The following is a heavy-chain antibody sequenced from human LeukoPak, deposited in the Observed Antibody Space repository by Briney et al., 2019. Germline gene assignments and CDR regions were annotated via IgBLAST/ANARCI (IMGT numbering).Heavy chain of an antibody. D-gene: IGHD5-18*01. J-gene: IGHJ4*02. CDR3: ARDLPVYSYGSAPFDY. Sequence: PSETLSLTCAVYGGSFSGYYWSWIRQPPGKGLEWIGEINHSGSTNYNPSLKSRVTISVDTSKNQFSLKLSSVTAADTAVYYCARDLPVYSYGSAPFDYWGQGTLVTVSS. CDR2: INHSGST. V-gene: IGHV4-34*01. CDR1: GGSFSGYY.